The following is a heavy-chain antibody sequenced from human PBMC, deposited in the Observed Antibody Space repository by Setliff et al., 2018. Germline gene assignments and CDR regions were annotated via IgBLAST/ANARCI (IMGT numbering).Heavy chain of an antibody. CDR2: IKQEGSEK. D-gene: IGHD3-16*01. V-gene: IGHV3-7*01. J-gene: IGHJ4*02. CDR1: GFTFSSYW. Sequence: PGGSLRLSCAASGFTFSSYWMTWVRQAPGKGLEWVANIKQEGSEKYYVDSVKGRFTISRDDAKNSLYLQMTRLRAEDTAVYYCARDGGEYWGQGTLVTVSS. CDR3: ARDGGEY.